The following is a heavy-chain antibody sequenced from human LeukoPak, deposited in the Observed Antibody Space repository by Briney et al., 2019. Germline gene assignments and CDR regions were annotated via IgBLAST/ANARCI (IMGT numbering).Heavy chain of an antibody. J-gene: IGHJ6*03. Sequence: ASVKVSCKASGYTFTSYDINWVRQATGQGLEWMGWMNPNSGNTGYAQKFQGRVTMTRNTSISTAYMELSSLRSEDTAVYYCARGGAGSSWPYYYYMDVWGKGTTVTVSS. CDR2: MNPNSGNT. CDR3: ARGGAGSSWPYYYYMDV. V-gene: IGHV1-8*01. CDR1: GYTFTSYD. D-gene: IGHD6-13*01.